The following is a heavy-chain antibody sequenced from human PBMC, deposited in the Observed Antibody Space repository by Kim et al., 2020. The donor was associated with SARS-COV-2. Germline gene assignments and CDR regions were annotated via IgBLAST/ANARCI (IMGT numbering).Heavy chain of an antibody. D-gene: IGHD5-18*01. J-gene: IGHJ6*02. Sequence: KSRGTISVDTSKNQFSLKLSSVTAADTAVYYCARAYGGGYSYGSLYGMDVWGQGTTVTVSS. V-gene: IGHV4-59*01. CDR3: ARAYGGGYSYGSLYGMDV.